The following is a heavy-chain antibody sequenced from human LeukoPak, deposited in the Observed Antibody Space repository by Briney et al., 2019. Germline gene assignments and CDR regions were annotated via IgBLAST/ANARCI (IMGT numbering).Heavy chain of an antibody. D-gene: IGHD3-22*01. V-gene: IGHV1-8*01. CDR3: ARWDSSGYS. J-gene: IGHJ5*02. CDR2: MSPNNGKT. Sequence: ASVKVSCKASGFKFTGYDINWVRQASGRGLEWMGWMSPNNGKTGYAQKFQGRVTMTRDTSTSTAYMELSSLRSEDTAVYYCARWDSSGYSWGQGTLVTVSS. CDR1: GFKFTGYD.